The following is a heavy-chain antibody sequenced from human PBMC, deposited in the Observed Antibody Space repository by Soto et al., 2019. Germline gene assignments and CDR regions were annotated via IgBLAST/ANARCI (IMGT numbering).Heavy chain of an antibody. V-gene: IGHV3-30-3*01. CDR3: AIERNGVGDTATFAY. CDR1: GFTFSSYA. J-gene: IGHJ4*02. CDR2: ISYDGSNK. D-gene: IGHD1-26*01. Sequence: QVQLVASGGGVVQPGRSLRLSCAASGFTFSSYAMHWVRQAPGKGLEWVAVISYDGSNKYYADSVKGRFTSSRDTSTNALYLQTNSLRATDTAVYYCAIERNGVGDTATFAYWGQGTLVTVSS.